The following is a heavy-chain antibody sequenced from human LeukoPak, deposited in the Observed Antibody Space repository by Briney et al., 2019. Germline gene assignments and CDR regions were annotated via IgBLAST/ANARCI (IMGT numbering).Heavy chain of an antibody. V-gene: IGHV3-21*01. Sequence: PGGSLRLSCAASGFTFSSYSMNWVRQAPGKGLEWVSSISSSSSYLYYADSVKGRFTISRDNAKNSLYLQMNSLRAEDTAVYYCARLYYGSGSYLFDYWGQGTLVTVSS. D-gene: IGHD3-10*01. CDR1: GFTFSSYS. J-gene: IGHJ4*02. CDR3: ARLYYGSGSYLFDY. CDR2: ISSSSSYL.